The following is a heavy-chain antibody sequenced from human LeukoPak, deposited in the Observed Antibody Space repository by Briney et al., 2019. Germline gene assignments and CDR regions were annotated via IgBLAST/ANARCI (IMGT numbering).Heavy chain of an antibody. CDR3: ASLHPDYGDYPYYFDY. CDR2: IYYSGST. D-gene: IGHD4-17*01. J-gene: IGHJ4*02. V-gene: IGHV4-39*07. CDR1: GGSISSSSYY. Sequence: SETLSLTCTASGGSISSSSYYWGWIRQPPGKGLEWIVSIYYSGSTYYNPSLKSRVTISVDTSKNQFSLKLSSVTAADTAVYYCASLHPDYGDYPYYFDYWGQGTLVTVSS.